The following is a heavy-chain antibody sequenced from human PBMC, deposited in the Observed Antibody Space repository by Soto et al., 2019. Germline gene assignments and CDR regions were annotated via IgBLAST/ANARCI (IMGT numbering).Heavy chain of an antibody. CDR1: GYTFTSYG. CDR2: ISAYNGNT. D-gene: IGHD3-3*01. J-gene: IGHJ4*02. CDR3: ARVPTITIFGVVTHLLYPPYFDY. V-gene: IGHV1-18*01. Sequence: ASVKVSCKASGYTFTSYGISWVRQAPGQGLEWMGWISAYNGNTNYAQKLRGRVTMTTDTSTSTAYMELRSLRSDDTAVYYCARVPTITIFGVVTHLLYPPYFDYWGQGTLVTVSS.